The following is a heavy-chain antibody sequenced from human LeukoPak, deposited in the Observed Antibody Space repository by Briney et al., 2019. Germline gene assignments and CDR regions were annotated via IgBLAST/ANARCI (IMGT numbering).Heavy chain of an antibody. J-gene: IGHJ4*02. D-gene: IGHD4-17*01. CDR3: ARGAVDYGDYEEVWGYYFDY. Sequence: GASVKVPCKASGYTFTSYYIHWVRQAPGQGLEWMGIINPSGGSTSYAQKFQGRVTMTRDTSTSTVYMELSSLRSEDTAVYYCARGAVDYGDYEEVWGYYFDYWGQGTLVTVSS. CDR1: GYTFTSYY. V-gene: IGHV1-46*01. CDR2: INPSGGST.